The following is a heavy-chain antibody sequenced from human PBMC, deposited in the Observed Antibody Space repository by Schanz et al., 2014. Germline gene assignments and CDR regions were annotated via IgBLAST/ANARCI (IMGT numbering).Heavy chain of an antibody. J-gene: IGHJ4*02. D-gene: IGHD3-10*01. CDR2: IIPILGRA. V-gene: IGHV1-69*02. CDR3: ARAESPYYLGH. Sequence: QVQLVQSGAEVKKPGSSAKVSCKASGGTFDRDAFNWVRQAPGQGLEWMGRIIPILGRAKYAQKFQGKVTITADKSTSTAFMELSSLRVQDAAIYYCARAESPYYLGHWGQGTLVTVSS. CDR1: GGTFDRDA.